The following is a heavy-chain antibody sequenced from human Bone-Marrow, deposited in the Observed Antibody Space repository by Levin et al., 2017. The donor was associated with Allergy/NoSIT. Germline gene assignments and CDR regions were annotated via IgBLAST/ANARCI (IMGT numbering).Heavy chain of an antibody. CDR1: GGTFSSYA. D-gene: IGHD4-23*01. Sequence: SVKVSCKASGGTFSSYAISWVRQAPGQGLEWMGGIIPIFGTANYAQKFQGRVTITADESTSTAYMELSSLRSEDTAVYYCSCGNSDYYYYGMDVWGQGTTVTVSS. V-gene: IGHV1-69*13. CDR3: SCGNSDYYYYGMDV. J-gene: IGHJ6*02. CDR2: IIPIFGTA.